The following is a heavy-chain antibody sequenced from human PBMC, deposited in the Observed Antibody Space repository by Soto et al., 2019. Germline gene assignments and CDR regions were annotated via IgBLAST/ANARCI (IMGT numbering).Heavy chain of an antibody. D-gene: IGHD3-10*02. J-gene: IGHJ4*02. V-gene: IGHV3-30*02. CDR3: TIVRVADSALDH. Sequence: GSLRLSCVGSGLIFSNNGMHWVRQTPGKGLEWVAFMSYDGSDTFYADSVKGRFTISRDNSKNTLFLHMSNLRAEDTAMYYCTIVRVADSALDHWGQGTLVTVSS. CDR2: MSYDGSDT. CDR1: GLIFSNNG.